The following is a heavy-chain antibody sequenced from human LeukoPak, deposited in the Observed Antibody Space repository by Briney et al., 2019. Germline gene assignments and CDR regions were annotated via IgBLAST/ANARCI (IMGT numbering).Heavy chain of an antibody. CDR1: GFIFGNYG. CDR3: ARGESLLAFDI. J-gene: IGHJ3*02. CDR2: ISSSSSYI. D-gene: IGHD3-10*01. Sequence: GGSLRLSCAASGFIFGNYGMHWVRQAPGKGLEWVSSISSSSSYIYYADSVKGRFTISRDNAKNSLYLQMNSLRAEDTAVYYCARGESLLAFDIWGQGTMVTVSS. V-gene: IGHV3-21*01.